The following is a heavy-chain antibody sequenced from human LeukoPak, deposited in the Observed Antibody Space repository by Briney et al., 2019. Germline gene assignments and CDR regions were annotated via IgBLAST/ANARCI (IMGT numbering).Heavy chain of an antibody. Sequence: GGSLRLSCAASGFTFSSSWMHWVRQAPGKGLVWVSRINSDGSSTSYADSVKGRFTISRDNAKNTLYLRMNSLRAEDTAVYYCARPRVYYDSSGYYSGVYFDYWGQGTLVTVSS. V-gene: IGHV3-74*01. CDR2: INSDGSST. CDR3: ARPRVYYDSSGYYSGVYFDY. D-gene: IGHD3-22*01. J-gene: IGHJ4*02. CDR1: GFTFSSSW.